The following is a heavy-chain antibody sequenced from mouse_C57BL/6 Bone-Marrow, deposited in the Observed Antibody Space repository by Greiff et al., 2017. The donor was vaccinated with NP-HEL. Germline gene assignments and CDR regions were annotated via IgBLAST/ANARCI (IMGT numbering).Heavy chain of an antibody. CDR3: VRQGYDGYYLDY. Sequence: EVKLVESGGGLVQPKGSLKLSCAASGFSFNTYAMNWVRQAPGKGLEWVARIRSKSNNYATYYADSLKDRFTISRDDSESRLYLQMNNLKTEDTAMYYCVRQGYDGYYLDYWGQGTTLTVSS. J-gene: IGHJ2*01. CDR2: IRSKSNNYAT. CDR1: GFSFNTYA. V-gene: IGHV10-1*01. D-gene: IGHD2-3*01.